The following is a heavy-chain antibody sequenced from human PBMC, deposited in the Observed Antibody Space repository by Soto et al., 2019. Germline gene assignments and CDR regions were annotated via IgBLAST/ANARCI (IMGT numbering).Heavy chain of an antibody. V-gene: IGHV3-23*01. Sequence: RGSLRLSCTGSGFKFSNYAMSWVRQAPGKGLEWVSLISATGCGTYYAYSVKGRFTISRDNSHNTLYLQVHSLTAEDTAVYYCAKDRRAGGNSAFYFDFWGQGAQVTVSS. J-gene: IGHJ4*02. D-gene: IGHD3-16*01. CDR2: ISATGCGT. CDR1: GFKFSNYA. CDR3: AKDRRAGGNSAFYFDF.